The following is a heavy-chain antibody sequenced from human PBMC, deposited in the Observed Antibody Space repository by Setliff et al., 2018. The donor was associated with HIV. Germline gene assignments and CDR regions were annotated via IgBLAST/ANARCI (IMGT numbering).Heavy chain of an antibody. J-gene: IGHJ6*02. Sequence: PSETLSLTCTVSGDSINKYYWSWIRQPPGKGLEWIGYIYISGNTMYNPSLKSRVTMSVDTPKNQGSLNLTSVTAADTAVYYCARRSIVGSTRGYYYYALDVWGQGTTVTVSS. CDR3: ARRSIVGSTRGYYYYALDV. V-gene: IGHV4-4*09. CDR1: GDSINKYY. CDR2: IYISGNT. D-gene: IGHD2-21*01.